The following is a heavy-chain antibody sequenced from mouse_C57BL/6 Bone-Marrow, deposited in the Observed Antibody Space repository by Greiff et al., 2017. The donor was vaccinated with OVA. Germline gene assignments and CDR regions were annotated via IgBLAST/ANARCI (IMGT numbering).Heavy chain of an antibody. Sequence: VQLQQSGAELARPGASVKLSCKASGYTFTSYGISWVKQRTGQGLEWIGEIYPRSGNTYYNEKFKGKATLTADKSSSTAYMELRSLTSEDSAVYFCARWGYYYGSRGYAMDYWGQGTSVTVSS. D-gene: IGHD1-1*01. V-gene: IGHV1-81*01. CDR3: ARWGYYYGSRGYAMDY. J-gene: IGHJ4*01. CDR2: IYPRSGNT. CDR1: GYTFTSYG.